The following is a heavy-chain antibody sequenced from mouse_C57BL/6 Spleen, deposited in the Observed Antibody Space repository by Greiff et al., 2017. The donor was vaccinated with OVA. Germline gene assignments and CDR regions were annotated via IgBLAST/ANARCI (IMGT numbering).Heavy chain of an antibody. CDR1: GYSITSGYY. V-gene: IGHV3-6*01. Sequence: EVKLVESGPGLVKPSQSLSLTCSVTGYSITSGYYWNWIRQFPGNKLEWMGYISYDGSNNYNPSLKNRISITRDTSKNQFFLKLNSVTTEDTATYYCARDPGAYYGNHWFAYWGQGTLVTVSA. J-gene: IGHJ3*01. D-gene: IGHD2-10*01. CDR3: ARDPGAYYGNHWFAY. CDR2: ISYDGSN.